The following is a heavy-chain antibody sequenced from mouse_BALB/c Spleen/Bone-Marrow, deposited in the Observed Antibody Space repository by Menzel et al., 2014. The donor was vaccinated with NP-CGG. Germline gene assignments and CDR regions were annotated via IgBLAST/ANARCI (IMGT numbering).Heavy chain of an antibody. D-gene: IGHD3-3*01. Sequence: VQLKHSGPELVKPGASVKASCKASGYAFTSYNMFWVKQSHGKSLEWIGYIDPYNGGTSYNQKFKGKATLTVDKSSSTAYMHLSSLTSEDSAVYYCARSRDVGYFDYWGQGTTLTVSS. V-gene: IGHV1S135*01. CDR2: IDPYNGGT. CDR3: ARSRDVGYFDY. CDR1: GYAFTSYN. J-gene: IGHJ2*01.